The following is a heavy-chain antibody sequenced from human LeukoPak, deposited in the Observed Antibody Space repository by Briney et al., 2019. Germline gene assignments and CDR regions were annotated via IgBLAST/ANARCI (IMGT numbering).Heavy chain of an antibody. D-gene: IGHD2-2*01. CDR3: VRDQGYCTSASCRGDAFDV. V-gene: IGHV3-7*01. CDR2: IKEDGSEI. CDR1: GFTFSTHW. Sequence: PGGSLRLSCAASGFTFSTHWMSWVRQAPGKGLDRAAKIKEDGSEIYYLDSVNGRFTICRDNAKNSLSLQMHSLRDEDTAVYYCVRDQGYCTSASCRGDAFDVWGQGSMVSVSS. J-gene: IGHJ3*01.